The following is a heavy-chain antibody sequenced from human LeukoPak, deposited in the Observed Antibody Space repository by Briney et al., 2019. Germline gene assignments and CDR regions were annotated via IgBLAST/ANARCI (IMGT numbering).Heavy chain of an antibody. CDR2: ISGSGGST. Sequence: GGSLRLSCAASGFTVSSNYMTWVRQAPGKGLEWVSAISGSGGSTYYADSVQGRFTISRDNSKNTVYLQMNSLRAEDTAVYYCAKEYSEYYHDTSGYFGSFDYWGQGTLVTVSS. CDR3: AKEYSEYYHDTSGYFGSFDY. D-gene: IGHD3-22*01. CDR1: GFTVSSNY. J-gene: IGHJ4*02. V-gene: IGHV3-23*01.